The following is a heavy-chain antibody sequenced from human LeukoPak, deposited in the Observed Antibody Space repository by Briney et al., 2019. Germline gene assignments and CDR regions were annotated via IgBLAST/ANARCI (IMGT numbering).Heavy chain of an antibody. Sequence: PGGSLRLSCTASGLTFGDYAMTWVRQAPGKGLEWVGFIRSKGYGGTTAYAASVNGRFTISRDDSKSIAYLQMNSLKTEDTAVYYCTRGVGCSSTSCSPGYIDHWGQGTLVTVSS. CDR3: TRGVGCSSTSCSPGYIDH. CDR2: IRSKGYGGTT. CDR1: GLTFGDYA. D-gene: IGHD2-2*01. V-gene: IGHV3-49*04. J-gene: IGHJ4*02.